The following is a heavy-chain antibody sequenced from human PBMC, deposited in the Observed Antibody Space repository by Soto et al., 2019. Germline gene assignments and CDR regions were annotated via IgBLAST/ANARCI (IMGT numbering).Heavy chain of an antibody. CDR2: VSYDGSNE. D-gene: IGHD5-12*01. Sequence: QVQLVESGGGVVQPGRSLRLSCAASGFTFSNYAMHWVRLAPGKGLEWVAVVSYDGSNEDFADSVKGRFSISRDNSKNPLNLQMNRLRDDDKAVYYCAMPSGYNRGGFAIFDYWGQGTLVTVSS. V-gene: IGHV3-30*03. CDR1: GFTFSNYA. CDR3: AMPSGYNRGGFAIFDY. J-gene: IGHJ4*02.